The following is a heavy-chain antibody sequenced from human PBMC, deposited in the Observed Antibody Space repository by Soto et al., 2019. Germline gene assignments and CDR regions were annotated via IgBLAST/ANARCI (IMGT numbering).Heavy chain of an antibody. Sequence: GGSLRLSCAASGFTFSNAWMSWVRQAPGKGLEWVGRIKSKTDGGTTDYAAPVKGRFTISRDNSKNTLYLQMNSLKTEDTAVYYCTAEIRGGLNSGSYLDDYWGQGTLVTVSS. CDR3: TAEIRGGLNSGSYLDDY. D-gene: IGHD1-26*01. J-gene: IGHJ4*02. CDR2: IKSKTDGGTT. V-gene: IGHV3-15*01. CDR1: GFTFSNAW.